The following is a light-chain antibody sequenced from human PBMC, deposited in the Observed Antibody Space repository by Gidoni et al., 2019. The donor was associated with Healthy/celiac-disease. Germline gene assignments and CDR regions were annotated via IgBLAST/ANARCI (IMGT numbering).Light chain of an antibody. Sequence: DIVLTQSPATLSLSPGQRVTFSCRDSQLVSTTSLAWYRQKPGQPPSLLIYGVSVRAADTPDRFSGSGSGTDFTLTISSLEPEDSGVYFCQHFGTSPPQTFGQGTRLE. V-gene: IGKV3-20*01. J-gene: IGKJ2*01. CDR3: QHFGTSPPQT. CDR1: QLVSTTS. CDR2: GVS.